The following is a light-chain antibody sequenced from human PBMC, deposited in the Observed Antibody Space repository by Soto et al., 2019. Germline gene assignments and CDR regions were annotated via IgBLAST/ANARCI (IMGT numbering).Light chain of an antibody. CDR1: QTIISY. Sequence: DIQMTQSPSSLSASVGDRVTITCRASQTIISYLNWYQQTPGRAPKLLIYAASSLQGGVPSRFSGSGSVTDVTLTISSLPTEDFATFYGQQTYSTSSTWTCGQGTKVEIK. CDR2: AAS. CDR3: QQTYSTSSTWT. V-gene: IGKV1-39*01. J-gene: IGKJ1*01.